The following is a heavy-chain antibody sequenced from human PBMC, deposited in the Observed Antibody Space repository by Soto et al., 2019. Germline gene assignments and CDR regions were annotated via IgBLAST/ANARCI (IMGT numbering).Heavy chain of an antibody. CDR3: AREIARRQTYYGMDV. Sequence: GASVKVSCKASGYRFISYYVHWVRQAPVQGLEWIALFNPANGRTTYAETFHVRITITTDTCTSTLFMELSSLTSEDTDVYFCAREIARRQTYYGMDVWG. D-gene: IGHD6-13*01. J-gene: IGHJ6*02. V-gene: IGHV1-46*01. CDR2: FNPANGRT. CDR1: GYRFISYY.